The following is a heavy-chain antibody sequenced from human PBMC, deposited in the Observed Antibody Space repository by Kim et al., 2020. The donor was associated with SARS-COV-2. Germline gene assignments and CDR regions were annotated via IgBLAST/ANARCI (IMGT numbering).Heavy chain of an antibody. J-gene: IGHJ4*02. D-gene: IGHD3-22*01. Sequence: GGSLRLSCAASGFTFSSYAMHWVRQAPGKGLEWVAVISYDGSNKYYADSVKGRFTISRDNSKNTLYLQMNSLRAEDTAVYYCAREYYYDSSGYLPTSDYWGQGTLVTVSS. V-gene: IGHV3-30*04. CDR1: GFTFSSYA. CDR2: ISYDGSNK. CDR3: AREYYYDSSGYLPTSDY.